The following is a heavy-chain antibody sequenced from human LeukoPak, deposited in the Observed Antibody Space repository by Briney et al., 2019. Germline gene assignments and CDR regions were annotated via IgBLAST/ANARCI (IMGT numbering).Heavy chain of an antibody. CDR1: GFTFSSNW. J-gene: IGHJ4*02. CDR2: IKQDGSEK. V-gene: IGHV3-7*01. CDR3: ARGPAAGNLLGY. D-gene: IGHD6-19*01. Sequence: GGSRRPSCAASGFTFSSNWMSWVRQPPGKGLEWVANIKQDGSEKYYVDSVKGRFTISRDSAKNSLFLQMNSLRAEDTAVYYCARGPAAGNLLGYWGQGTLVTVSS.